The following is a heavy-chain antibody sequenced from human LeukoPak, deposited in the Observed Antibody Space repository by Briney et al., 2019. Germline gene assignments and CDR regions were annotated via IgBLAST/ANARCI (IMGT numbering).Heavy chain of an antibody. CDR3: AREKESGFDY. D-gene: IGHD3-10*01. Sequence: PGGSLRLSCGASGFTFSNYGMLWVRQAPGKGLEWVSVIYSGGSTYYADSVKGRFTISRDNSKNTLYLQMNSLRAEDTAVYYCAREKESGFDYWGQGTLVTVSS. J-gene: IGHJ4*02. CDR1: GFTFSNYG. CDR2: IYSGGST. V-gene: IGHV3-53*01.